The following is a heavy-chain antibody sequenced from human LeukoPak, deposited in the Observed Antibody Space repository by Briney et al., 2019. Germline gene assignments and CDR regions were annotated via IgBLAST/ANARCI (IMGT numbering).Heavy chain of an antibody. D-gene: IGHD2-21*02. CDR3: TASTGFGKYFDY. J-gene: IGHJ4*02. Sequence: PGGSLRLSCAASGFTFSTHSMNWVRQAPGKGLEWVSSIDNTGSYTYYVDSVRGRFTLSRDNAKNSVYLQVNSLRAEDTAVYYCTASTGFGKYFDYWGQGSLVTVSS. V-gene: IGHV3-21*03. CDR2: IDNTGSYT. CDR1: GFTFSTHS.